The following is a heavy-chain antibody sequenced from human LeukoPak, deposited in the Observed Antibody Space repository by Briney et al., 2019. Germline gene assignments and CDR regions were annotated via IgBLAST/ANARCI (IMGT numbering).Heavy chain of an antibody. CDR1: GFTVSSNY. CDR2: IYSGGST. V-gene: IGHV3-53*01. D-gene: IGHD3-22*01. J-gene: IGHJ4*02. CDR3: ARFDSSGYYFDY. Sequence: GGSLRLSCAASGFTVSSNYMSWVRQAPGKGLEWVSVIYSGGSTYYADSVKGRFTISRDNSKNTLYLQMNSLRAEDMAVYYCARFDSSGYYFDYWGQGTLVTVSS.